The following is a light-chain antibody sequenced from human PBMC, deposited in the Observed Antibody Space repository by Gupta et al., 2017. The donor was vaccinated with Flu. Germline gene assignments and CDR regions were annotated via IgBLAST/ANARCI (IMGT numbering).Light chain of an antibody. Sequence: PGTLSLSPGERATLSCRATQNVSSNYLAWYQHEPGQAPRLIIYDASSSATGIPDRFSGSGSGTDFTLTSIGPEPEDFAVHYGQHDGSSYTFGQGTKLEIK. CDR3: QHDGSSYT. J-gene: IGKJ2*01. V-gene: IGKV3-20*01. CDR1: QNVSSNY. CDR2: DAS.